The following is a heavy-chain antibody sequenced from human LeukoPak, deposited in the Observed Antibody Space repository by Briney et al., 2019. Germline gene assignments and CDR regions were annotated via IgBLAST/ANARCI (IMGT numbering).Heavy chain of an antibody. J-gene: IGHJ4*02. V-gene: IGHV3-21*01. CDR3: ARGEYGSGSYHIDY. CDR2: ISSSSSYI. D-gene: IGHD3-10*01. CDR1: GFTFSSYS. Sequence: KPGGSLRLSCAASGFTFSSYSMNWVRRAPGKGLEWVSFISSSSSYIYYADSVKGRFTISRDNAKNSLYLQMNSLRAEDTAVYYCARGEYGSGSYHIDYWGQGTLVTVSS.